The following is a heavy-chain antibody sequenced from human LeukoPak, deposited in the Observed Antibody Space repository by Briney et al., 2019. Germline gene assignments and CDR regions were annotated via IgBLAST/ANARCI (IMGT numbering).Heavy chain of an antibody. CDR3: ARATYCSGGSCYSCGY. V-gene: IGHV1-46*01. J-gene: IGHJ4*02. D-gene: IGHD2-15*01. CDR2: INPSGGST. CDR1: GYSSTSYY. Sequence: ASVKVSCKASGYSSTSYYMHWVRQAPGQGLEWMGIINPSGGSTSYAQKFQGRVTMTRDTSTSTVYMELSSLRSEDTAVYYCARATYCSGGSCYSCGYWGQGTLVTVSS.